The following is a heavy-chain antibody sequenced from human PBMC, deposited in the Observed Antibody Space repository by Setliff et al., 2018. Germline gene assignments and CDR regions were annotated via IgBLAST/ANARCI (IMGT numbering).Heavy chain of an antibody. D-gene: IGHD3-22*01. CDR3: ARESRYYYDNLGTLDY. J-gene: IGHJ4*02. Sequence: TSETLSLTCTVSGGSTSSGDYYWSWIRQPPGKGLEWIGYIYSSGSTYYNPSLKSRVSISVDTSKNQFSLKLSSVTAADTAVYYCARESRYYYDNLGTLDYWGQGTLVTAPQ. V-gene: IGHV4-30-4*08. CDR1: GGSTSSGDYY. CDR2: IYSSGST.